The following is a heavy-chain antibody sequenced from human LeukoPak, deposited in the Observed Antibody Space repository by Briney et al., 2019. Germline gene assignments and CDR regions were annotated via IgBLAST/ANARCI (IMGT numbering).Heavy chain of an antibody. CDR2: ISSSSSTI. CDR3: ARAHGDYYDSSGYY. V-gene: IGHV3-48*01. CDR1: GFTFSSYS. D-gene: IGHD3-22*01. J-gene: IGHJ4*02. Sequence: GGSLRLFCAASGFTFSSYSMNWVRQAPGKGLEWVSYISSSSSTIYYADSVKGRFTISRDNAKNSLYLQMNSLRAEDTAVYYYARAHGDYYDSSGYYWGQGTLVTVSS.